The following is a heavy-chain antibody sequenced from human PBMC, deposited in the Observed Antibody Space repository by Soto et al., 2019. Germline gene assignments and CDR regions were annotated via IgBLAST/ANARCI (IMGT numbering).Heavy chain of an antibody. CDR2: INSDGSRT. D-gene: IGHD1-26*01. J-gene: IGHJ6*02. V-gene: IGHV3-74*02. Sequence: EVQLAESGGSLVQPGGSLRLSCAASGFSFSPYWMHWVRQAPGKGLVWVSRINSDGSRTDYADSVKGRFTISRDNAKNTLDMQMNSLRVEDTAVYYCARGGSGSYGDYYGMDVWGQGTTVTVSS. CDR1: GFSFSPYW. CDR3: ARGGSGSYGDYYGMDV.